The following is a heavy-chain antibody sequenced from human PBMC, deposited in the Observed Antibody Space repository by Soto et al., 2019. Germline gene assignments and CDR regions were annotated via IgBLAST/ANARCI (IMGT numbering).Heavy chain of an antibody. J-gene: IGHJ4*02. D-gene: IGHD6-6*01. CDR1: GGTFSSYA. CDR3: ARDRRIAARPAIFSFDY. V-gene: IGHV1-69*13. CDR2: IIPIFGTA. Sequence: SVKVSCKASGGTFSSYAISWVRQAPGQGLEWMGGIIPIFGTANYAQKFQGRVTITADESTSTAYMELSSLRSEDTAVYYCARDRRIAARPAIFSFDYWGQGTLVTVSS.